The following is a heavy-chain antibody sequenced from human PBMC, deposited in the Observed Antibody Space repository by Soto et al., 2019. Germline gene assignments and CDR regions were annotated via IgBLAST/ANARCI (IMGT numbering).Heavy chain of an antibody. Sequence: SETLSLTCAVYGGSFSGYYWSWIRQPPGKGLEWIGEINHSGSTNYNPSLKSRVTTSVDTSKNQFSLKLSSVTTADTAVYYCARPRRSLYGSGHNWFDPWGQGTLVTVSS. CDR1: GGSFSGYY. CDR2: INHSGST. D-gene: IGHD3-10*01. J-gene: IGHJ5*02. CDR3: ARPRRSLYGSGHNWFDP. V-gene: IGHV4-34*01.